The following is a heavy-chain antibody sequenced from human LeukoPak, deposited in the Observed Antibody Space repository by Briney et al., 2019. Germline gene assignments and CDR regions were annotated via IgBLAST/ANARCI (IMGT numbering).Heavy chain of an antibody. CDR1: GFTFSSYA. D-gene: IGHD6-13*01. Sequence: GGSLRLSCAVSGFTFSSYAMSWVRQAPGKGLEWVSAISGSGGSTYYADSVKGRFTISRDNSKNTLYLQMNSLRAEDTAVYYCAKEVWYSSSWYYFDYWGQGTLVTVSS. CDR2: ISGSGGST. V-gene: IGHV3-23*01. J-gene: IGHJ4*02. CDR3: AKEVWYSSSWYYFDY.